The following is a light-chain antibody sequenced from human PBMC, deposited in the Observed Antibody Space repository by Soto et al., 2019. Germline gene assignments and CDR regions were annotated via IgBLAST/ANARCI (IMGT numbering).Light chain of an antibody. CDR2: DTS. V-gene: IGKV3-15*01. CDR3: QQFQSSLRT. CDR1: QSVSRF. Sequence: EIVMTQSPATLSVSPGERVTLSCRASQSVSRFLAWYQQRPGQAPRLLIYDTSTRATGVPARFSGSGSGTEFSLTISSLQSEDFAVYYCQQFQSSLRTFGQGTKVEV. J-gene: IGKJ1*01.